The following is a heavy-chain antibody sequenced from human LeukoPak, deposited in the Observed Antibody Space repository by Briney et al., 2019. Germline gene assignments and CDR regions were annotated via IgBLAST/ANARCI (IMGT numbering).Heavy chain of an antibody. J-gene: IGHJ4*02. Sequence: GGSLRLSCAASGFSLSNSAMSWVRQAPGKGLEWVSLIIASSGSTFYADSVKGRFTISKDNSKNTLYLQMNSLRAEDTAVYYCAKGAYDYIEMGYFDYWGQGTLVTVSS. CDR1: GFSLSNSA. D-gene: IGHD5-12*01. V-gene: IGHV3-23*01. CDR3: AKGAYDYIEMGYFDY. CDR2: IIASSGST.